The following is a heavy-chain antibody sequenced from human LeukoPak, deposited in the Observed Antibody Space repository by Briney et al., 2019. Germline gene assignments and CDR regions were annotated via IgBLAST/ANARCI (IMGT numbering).Heavy chain of an antibody. CDR2: IWKDGSDE. CDR1: GFTFGDFG. CDR3: AREEAFQLEASLDQ. J-gene: IGHJ4*02. V-gene: IGHV3-33*01. Sequence: GRSLRLSCAVAGFTFGDFGMHWVRQAPGKGLEWVALIWKDGSDEFYADSVKGRFTVSRDNSRNTLSLQMNSLRGEDTAVYYCAREEAFQLEASLDQWGQGTLVTVSS. D-gene: IGHD3-3*01.